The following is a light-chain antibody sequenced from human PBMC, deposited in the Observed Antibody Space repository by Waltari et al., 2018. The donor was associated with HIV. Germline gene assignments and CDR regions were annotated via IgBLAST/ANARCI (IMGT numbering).Light chain of an antibody. Sequence: DIQMSQSPSSLSASVVDRVPITCRASHAISDSLAWYQQTPGKAPKLMVSAASRLESGVPSRFSGSGSGTEYTLTISSLQPEDFATYYCQQYHTVPYTFGPGAKVDI. CDR3: QQYHTVPYT. CDR1: HAISDS. CDR2: AAS. J-gene: IGKJ3*01. V-gene: IGKV1-NL1*01.